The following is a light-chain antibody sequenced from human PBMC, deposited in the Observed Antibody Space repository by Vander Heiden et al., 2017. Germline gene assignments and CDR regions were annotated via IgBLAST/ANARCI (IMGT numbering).Light chain of an antibody. V-gene: IGLV1-40*01. CDR3: YSYDDRISDSVV. Sequence: QSVLTQPPSVSGAPGQRVSIYCTGSSSNIGAGYGVHWYPQLPATAPPLLIVCYNNRPSAVPARFSCATSCASASTVTSSLQAEDEAEEYYYSYDDRISDSVVFGGGTKLTVL. J-gene: IGLJ2*01. CDR1: SSNIGAGYG. CDR2: CYN.